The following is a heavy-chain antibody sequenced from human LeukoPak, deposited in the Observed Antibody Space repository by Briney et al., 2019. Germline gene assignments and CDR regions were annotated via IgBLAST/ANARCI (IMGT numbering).Heavy chain of an antibody. J-gene: IGHJ5*02. Sequence: PSETLSLTXTASGGSISSGSYYWSWIRQPAGKGLEWIGRIYTSGSTNYNPSLKSRVTISVDTSKNQFSLKLSSVTAADTAVYYCAREGDVVVVADWFDPWGQGTLVTVSS. CDR3: AREGDVVVVADWFDP. CDR1: GGSISSGSYY. D-gene: IGHD2-15*01. CDR2: IYTSGST. V-gene: IGHV4-61*02.